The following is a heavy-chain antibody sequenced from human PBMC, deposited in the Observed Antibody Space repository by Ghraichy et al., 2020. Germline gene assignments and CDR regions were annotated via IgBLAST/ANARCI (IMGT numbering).Heavy chain of an antibody. Sequence: LSLTCAASGFTFSSYAMSWVRQAPGKGLEWVSAISGSGGSTYYADSVKGRFTISRDNSKNTLYLQMNSLRAEDTAVYYCAKDPPMPKGVDVWGKGTTVTVSS. CDR3: AKDPPMPKGVDV. D-gene: IGHD2-2*01. V-gene: IGHV3-23*01. J-gene: IGHJ6*04. CDR2: ISGSGGST. CDR1: GFTFSSYA.